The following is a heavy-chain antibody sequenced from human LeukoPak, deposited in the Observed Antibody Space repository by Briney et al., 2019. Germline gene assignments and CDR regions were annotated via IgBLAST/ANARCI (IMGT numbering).Heavy chain of an antibody. D-gene: IGHD6-13*01. J-gene: IGHJ6*03. CDR1: GGSLSSSSYY. V-gene: IGHV4-39*07. CDR3: ARGLAAAGTFWEYYYYMDV. CDR2: IYYSGST. Sequence: SETLSLTCTVSGGSLSSSSYYWGWIRQPPGKGLEWIGSIYYSGSTYYNPSLKSRVTISVDTSKNQFSLKLSSVTAADTAVYYCARGLAAAGTFWEYYYYMDVWGKGTTVTVSS.